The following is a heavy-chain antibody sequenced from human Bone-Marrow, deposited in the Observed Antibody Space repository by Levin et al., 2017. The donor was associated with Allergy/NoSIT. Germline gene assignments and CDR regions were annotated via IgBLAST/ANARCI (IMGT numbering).Heavy chain of an antibody. CDR3: ARKGYFDL. CDR1: GGSINNADYY. CDR2: IYYGGNT. V-gene: IGHV4-31*03. J-gene: IGHJ2*01. Sequence: SETLSLTCIVSGGSINNADYYWSWIRQHPGTGLEWIGYIYYGGNTYYNPSLKSRVTMSMDASKNQFSLQLVPVTAADTAVYYCARKGYFDLWGRGTLVTVSS.